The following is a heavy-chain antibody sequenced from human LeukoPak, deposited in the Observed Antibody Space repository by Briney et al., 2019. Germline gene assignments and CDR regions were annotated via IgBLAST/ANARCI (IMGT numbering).Heavy chain of an antibody. Sequence: ASVKVSXKASGGTFSSYDISWVRQAPGQGLEWMGWISAYNGNTNYAQKLQGRVTMTTDTSTSTAYMELRSLRSDDTAVYYCTGGRGTSYDYYYMDVWGKGTTVTVSS. CDR1: GGTFSSYD. V-gene: IGHV1-18*01. CDR3: TGGRGTSYDYYYMDV. CDR2: ISAYNGNT. D-gene: IGHD2-2*01. J-gene: IGHJ6*03.